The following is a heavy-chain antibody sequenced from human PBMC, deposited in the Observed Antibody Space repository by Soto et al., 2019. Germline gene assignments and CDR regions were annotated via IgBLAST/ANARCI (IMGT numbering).Heavy chain of an antibody. CDR2: ISYDGSNK. Sequence: GGSLRLSCAASGFTFSSYGMHWVRQAPGKGLEWVAVISYDGSNKYYADSVKGRFTISRDNSKNTLYLQMNSLRAEDTAVYYCAKGGQDGYYYGMDVWGQVTTVTVSS. V-gene: IGHV3-30*18. CDR3: AKGGQDGYYYGMDV. CDR1: GFTFSSYG. J-gene: IGHJ6*02.